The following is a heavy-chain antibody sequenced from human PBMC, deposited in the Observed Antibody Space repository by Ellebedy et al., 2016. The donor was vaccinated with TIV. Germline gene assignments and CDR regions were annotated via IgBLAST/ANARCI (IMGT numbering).Heavy chain of an antibody. D-gene: IGHD6-19*01. V-gene: IGHV4-34*01. CDR1: GGSFSSYY. CDR2: INHSGST. Sequence: SETLSLXXAVYGGSFSSYYWSWIRQPPGKGLEWIGEINHSGSTNYNPPLKSRVTISVDTSKNQFSLKLSSVAAADTAVYYCARGLSAAVAGINWFDPWGQGTLVTVSS. J-gene: IGHJ5*02. CDR3: ARGLSAAVAGINWFDP.